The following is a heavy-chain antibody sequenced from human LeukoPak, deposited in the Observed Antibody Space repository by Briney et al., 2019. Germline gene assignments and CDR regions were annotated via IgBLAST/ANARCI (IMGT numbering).Heavy chain of an antibody. V-gene: IGHV4-39*01. CDR3: ARRFSGDYGFPIHNCFDP. CDR1: GGSIRSSTYY. CDR2: IYYSGST. D-gene: IGHD4/OR15-4a*01. Sequence: SETLSLTCTVSGGSIRSSTYYWAWIRQPPGKGLEWIRNIYYSGSTYYNPSLKSRVTISVDTSKNQFSLKLSSVTAADTAVYYCARRFSGDYGFPIHNCFDPWGQGTLVTVSS. J-gene: IGHJ5*02.